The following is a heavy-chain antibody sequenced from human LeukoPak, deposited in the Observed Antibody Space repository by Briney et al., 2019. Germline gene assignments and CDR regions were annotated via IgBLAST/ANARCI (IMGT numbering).Heavy chain of an antibody. D-gene: IGHD2-21*02. Sequence: SETLSLTCTVSGGSISSGSYYWSWIRQPAGEGLEWIGRIYTSGSTNYNPSLKSRVTISVDTSKNQFSLKLSSVTAADTAVYYCARELEGGDPWDAFDIWGQGTMVTVSS. CDR3: ARELEGGDPWDAFDI. CDR1: GGSISSGSYY. J-gene: IGHJ3*02. V-gene: IGHV4-61*02. CDR2: IYTSGST.